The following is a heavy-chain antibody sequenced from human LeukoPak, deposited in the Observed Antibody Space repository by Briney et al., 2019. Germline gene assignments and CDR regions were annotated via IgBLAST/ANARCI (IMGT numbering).Heavy chain of an antibody. V-gene: IGHV3-30-3*01. CDR2: ISYDGSNK. CDR1: GFTFSSYP. D-gene: IGHD2-15*01. CDR3: ARDGWDY. Sequence: GGSLRLSCAASGFTFSSYPMHWVRQAPGKGLEWVAVISYDGSNKYYADSVKGRFTISRDNSKNTLYLQMNSLRAEDTAVYYCARDGWDYWGQGTLVTVSS. J-gene: IGHJ4*02.